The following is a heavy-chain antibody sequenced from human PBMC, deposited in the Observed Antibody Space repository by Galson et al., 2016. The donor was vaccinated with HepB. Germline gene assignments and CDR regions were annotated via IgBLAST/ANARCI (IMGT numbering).Heavy chain of an antibody. CDR2: IWFDGSNE. D-gene: IGHD5-24*01. Sequence: SLRLSCAASGISFGKSAMHWVRQAPGKGLEWVAVIWFDGSNENYGDSVKGRFTISRDNSKDTLYMQINSLRPEDTATYFCARQLVTDGYPFDIWGQGTLVAVSP. J-gene: IGHJ4*02. CDR3: ARQLVTDGYPFDI. V-gene: IGHV3-33*01. CDR1: GISFGKSA.